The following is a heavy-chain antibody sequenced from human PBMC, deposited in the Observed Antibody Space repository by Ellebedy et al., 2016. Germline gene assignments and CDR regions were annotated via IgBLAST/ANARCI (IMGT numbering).Heavy chain of an antibody. CDR2: INPSTGST. CDR1: GYTFTSYY. Sequence: ASVKVSCKPSGYTFTSYYLHWVRQAPGQGLEWMGVINPSTGSTTYAQKMQGRVTMTRDTSTSTVYMELSSLSSGDTALYYCARHWNGLFDYWGQGTLVTVSS. D-gene: IGHD1-1*01. J-gene: IGHJ4*02. V-gene: IGHV1-46*04. CDR3: ARHWNGLFDY.